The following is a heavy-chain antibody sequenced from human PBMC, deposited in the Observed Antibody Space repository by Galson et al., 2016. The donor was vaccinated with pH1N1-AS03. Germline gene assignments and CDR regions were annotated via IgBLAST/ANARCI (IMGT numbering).Heavy chain of an antibody. CDR1: GFSISSGYY. J-gene: IGHJ2*01. CDR2: MYHSGTT. D-gene: IGHD3-10*01. Sequence: ETLSLTCDVSGFSISSGYYWGWIRQPPGKGLEWIGSMYHSGTTFHNPSLKSRVTMSVDTSKNQFSLQLTSVTAADTAVYYCAKSLYLSGSFHSYFDLWGRGTLVSVSS. V-gene: IGHV4-38-2*01. CDR3: AKSLYLSGSFHSYFDL.